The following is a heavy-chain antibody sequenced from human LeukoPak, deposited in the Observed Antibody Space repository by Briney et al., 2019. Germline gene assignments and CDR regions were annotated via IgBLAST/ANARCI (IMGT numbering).Heavy chain of an antibody. D-gene: IGHD7-27*01. V-gene: IGHV3-7*01. CDR2: IDLDGDGN. Sequence: PGGTLRLSCGASGFNFRNYWMSWVRQAPGKGLEWMANIDLDGDGNFYVDSMKGRFTISRDNAKSSLYLEMNSLRAEDTAVYYCARDGDPDSRKGFDIWAQGTMVTVSS. CDR1: GFNFRNYW. J-gene: IGHJ3*02. CDR3: ARDGDPDSRKGFDI.